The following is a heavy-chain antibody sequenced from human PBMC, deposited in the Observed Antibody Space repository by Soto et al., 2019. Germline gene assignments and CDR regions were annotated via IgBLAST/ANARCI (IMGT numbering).Heavy chain of an antibody. Sequence: SETLSLTCSVSGGSVNNDNYYWSWIRQPPGKGLEWIGYIYYSGSTNYNPSLKSRVTISVDTSKNQFSLKLSSVTAADTAVYYCARDRNGDYFDPWGQGTLVTVSS. V-gene: IGHV4-61*01. D-gene: IGHD4-17*01. J-gene: IGHJ5*02. CDR2: IYYSGST. CDR1: GGSVNNDNYY. CDR3: ARDRNGDYFDP.